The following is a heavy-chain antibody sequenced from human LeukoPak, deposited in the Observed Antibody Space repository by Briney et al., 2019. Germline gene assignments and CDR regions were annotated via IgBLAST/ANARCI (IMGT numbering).Heavy chain of an antibody. CDR2: INAGNGNT. D-gene: IGHD6-13*01. J-gene: IGHJ4*02. CDR1: GYTFTSYT. Sequence: ASVRVSCKASGYTFTSYTMHWVRQAPGQRLEWMGWINAGNGNTKYSQKFQARVTITRDTSASTAYMELSSLRSEDTAVYYCARDPIGSRWPYYFDYWGQGTLVTVSS. CDR3: ARDPIGSRWPYYFDY. V-gene: IGHV1-3*01.